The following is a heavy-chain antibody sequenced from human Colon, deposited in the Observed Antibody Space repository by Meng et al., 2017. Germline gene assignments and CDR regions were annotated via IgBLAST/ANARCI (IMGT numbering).Heavy chain of an antibody. V-gene: IGHV3-30*01. CDR2: MSSDGTKR. CDR3: ARGWNYGDY. Sequence: GESLKISCVVSGFTVSDYDMHWVRQAPGKGLEWVAVMSSDGTKRFYADSVKGRFTISRDNAKNTLDLQINSLRAEDTAVYYCARGWNYGDYWGQGTLVTVSS. D-gene: IGHD1-7*01. CDR1: GFTVSDYD. J-gene: IGHJ4*02.